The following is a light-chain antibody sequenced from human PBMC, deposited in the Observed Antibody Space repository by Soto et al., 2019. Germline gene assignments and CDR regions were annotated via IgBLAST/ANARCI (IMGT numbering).Light chain of an antibody. J-gene: IGKJ1*01. CDR2: DTS. CDR3: QQRSDWPPT. CDR1: QSVGSY. Sequence: EIVLTQSPATLSLSPLERGTLSCRASQSVGSYLAWFQQTPGQAPRLLIYDTSNRATGIPARFSGSGSGTNFTLTISSLETEDFAVYYCQQRSDWPPTFGQGTKV. V-gene: IGKV3-11*01.